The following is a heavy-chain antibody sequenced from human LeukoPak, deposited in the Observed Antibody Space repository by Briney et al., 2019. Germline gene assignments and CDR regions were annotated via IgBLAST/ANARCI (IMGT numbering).Heavy chain of an antibody. CDR1: GFTFSSYE. CDR2: ISSSSSTI. J-gene: IGHJ6*04. V-gene: IGHV3-48*03. D-gene: IGHD3-22*01. CDR3: AKLGITMSWGV. Sequence: GGSLRLSCAASGFTFSSYEMNWVRQAPGKGLEGVSYISSSSSTIYYADSVKGRFTISRDNAKNSLYLQMNSLRAEDTAVYCCAKLGITMSWGVWGKGTTVTISS.